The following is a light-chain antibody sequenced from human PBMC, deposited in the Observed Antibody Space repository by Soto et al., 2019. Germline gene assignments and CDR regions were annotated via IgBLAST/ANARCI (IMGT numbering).Light chain of an antibody. CDR2: EVT. CDR1: GSDIGAYNT. Sequence: ALTQPASVSGSPGQSITISCTGAGSDIGAYNTVAWYQQHPRRVPKLMIYEVTNRPSGISNRFSGSKSGNTASLTISGLQAEDEGDYYCSSYTRGNTYVFGTGTKVTVL. CDR3: SSYTRGNTYV. J-gene: IGLJ1*01. V-gene: IGLV2-14*01.